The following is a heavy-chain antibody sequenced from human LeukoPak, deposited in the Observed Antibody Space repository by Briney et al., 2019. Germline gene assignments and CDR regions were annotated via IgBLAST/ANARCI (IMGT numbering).Heavy chain of an antibody. CDR3: ARWGKGYSELYYYGMDV. J-gene: IGHJ6*02. CDR2: IYPGDSDT. D-gene: IGHD1-26*01. CDR1: GYSFTSYW. Sequence: PGESLQISCQGSGYSFTSYWIGWVRPMPGKGLEWMGIIYPGDSDTRYSPSFQGQVTISADKSISTAYLQWSSLKASDTAMYYCARWGKGYSELYYYGMDVWGQGTTVTVSS. V-gene: IGHV5-51*01.